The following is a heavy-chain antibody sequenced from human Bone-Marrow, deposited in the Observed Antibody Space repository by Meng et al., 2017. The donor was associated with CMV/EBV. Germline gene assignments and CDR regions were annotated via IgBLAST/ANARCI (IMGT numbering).Heavy chain of an antibody. CDR3: ARRLPSGWNMDV. CDR2: IYSNGFT. Sequence: GGSLRLSCAASGFTVSSNYMTWVRQAPGKGLEWVSIIYSNGFTYYTDSVTGRFTISRDSSKNTLYLQMNTQRTDDTAVYYCARRLPSGWNMDVWGQGTTVTVSS. D-gene: IGHD6-19*01. J-gene: IGHJ6*02. CDR1: GFTVSSNY. V-gene: IGHV3-66*02.